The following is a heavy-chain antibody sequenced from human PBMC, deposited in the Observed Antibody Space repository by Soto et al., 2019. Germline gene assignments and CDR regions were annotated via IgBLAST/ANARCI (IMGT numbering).Heavy chain of an antibody. V-gene: IGHV1-69*13. CDR3: VRAGYYDSSEDFQH. CDR2: IIPIFGTA. D-gene: IGHD3-22*01. Sequence: SVKVSCKASGGTFSSYAISWVRQAPGQGLEWMGGIIPIFGTANYAQKFQGRVTITADESTSTAYMELSSLRSEDTAVYYCVRAGYYDSSEDFQHWGQGTLVTVSS. J-gene: IGHJ1*01. CDR1: GGTFSSYA.